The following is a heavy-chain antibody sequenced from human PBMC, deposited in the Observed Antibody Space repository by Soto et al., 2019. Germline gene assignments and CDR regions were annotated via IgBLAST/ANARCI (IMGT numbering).Heavy chain of an antibody. V-gene: IGHV3-11*01. J-gene: IGHJ4*02. Sequence: GGSLRLSCAASGFTFSDYYMSWIRQAPGKGLEWVSYISSSGSTIYYADSVKGRFTISRDNGKNSLYLQMNSLRAEDTAVYYCARDLIVVVPAANTGIQHYDFWSGYSDWGQGTLVTVSS. CDR2: ISSSGSTI. D-gene: IGHD3-3*01. CDR3: ARDLIVVVPAANTGIQHYDFWSGYSD. CDR1: GFTFSDYY.